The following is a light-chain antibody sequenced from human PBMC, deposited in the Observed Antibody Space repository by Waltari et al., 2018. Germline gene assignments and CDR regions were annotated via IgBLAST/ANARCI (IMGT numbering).Light chain of an antibody. V-gene: IGLV2-8*01. Sequence: QSVLTQPPSATGSPGQSVTISCTGPNSDVGAYNYVPWYQQHPGKVPNPLIYEVTKRPSGVPDRFSGSKSGNTASLTVSGLQADDEADYYCSSYAHNNHFVFGTGTKVTVL. CDR1: NSDVGAYNY. J-gene: IGLJ1*01. CDR3: SSYAHNNHFV. CDR2: EVT.